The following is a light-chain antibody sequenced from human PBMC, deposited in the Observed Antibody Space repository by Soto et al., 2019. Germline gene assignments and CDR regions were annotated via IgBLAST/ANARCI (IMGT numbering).Light chain of an antibody. CDR3: QQYNNWPPLT. Sequence: EVLMTQSLATVSVSPGDSATLTCRASQSVYNNLAWYQQKPGQAPRLLIYGASTRATGLPVRFSGSGSGTEFTLTISDLQSEDSAVYFCQQYNNWPPLTFGGGTKVEI. J-gene: IGKJ4*01. V-gene: IGKV3-15*01. CDR2: GAS. CDR1: QSVYNN.